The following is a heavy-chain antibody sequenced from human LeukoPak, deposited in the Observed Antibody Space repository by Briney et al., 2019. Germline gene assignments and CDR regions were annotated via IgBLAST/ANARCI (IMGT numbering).Heavy chain of an antibody. J-gene: IGHJ4*02. Sequence: GASVKVSCKASGYMFTSYGISWVRQVPGQGLEWMGWISGYNGNANFAQKFQGRVTMTTDTSTSTAYMELSSLRSEDTAVYYCARGAGPTLEWFFVYWGQGTLVTVSS. CDR1: GYMFTSYG. D-gene: IGHD3-3*01. CDR3: ARGAGPTLEWFFVY. CDR2: ISGYNGNA. V-gene: IGHV1-18*01.